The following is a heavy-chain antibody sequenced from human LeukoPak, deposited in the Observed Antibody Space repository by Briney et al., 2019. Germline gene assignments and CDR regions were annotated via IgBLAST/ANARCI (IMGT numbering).Heavy chain of an antibody. J-gene: IGHJ5*02. D-gene: IGHD6-13*01. V-gene: IGHV1-2*02. Sequence: ASVKVSCKASGYTFTGYYMHWVRQAPGQGLEWMGWINPNSGGTNYAQKFQGRVTMTRDTSISTAYMELSRLRSDDTAVYYCARVARIAAAGKGYNWFDPWGQGTLVTVSS. CDR1: GYTFTGYY. CDR2: INPNSGGT. CDR3: ARVARIAAAGKGYNWFDP.